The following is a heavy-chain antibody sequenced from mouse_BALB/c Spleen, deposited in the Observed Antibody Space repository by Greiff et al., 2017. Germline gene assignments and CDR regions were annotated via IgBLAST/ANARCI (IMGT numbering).Heavy chain of an antibody. Sequence: EVKLVESGGRLVKPGGSLQLSCAASGFTFSSYAMSWVRQTPAKRLEWVASISSGGSTYYPDSVKGRFTISRDNARNILYLQMSSLRSEDTAMYYCARGRDGYHYWGQGTTLTVSS. CDR2: ISSGGST. V-gene: IGHV5-6-5*01. CDR3: ARGRDGYHY. D-gene: IGHD2-3*01. CDR1: GFTFSSYA. J-gene: IGHJ2*01.